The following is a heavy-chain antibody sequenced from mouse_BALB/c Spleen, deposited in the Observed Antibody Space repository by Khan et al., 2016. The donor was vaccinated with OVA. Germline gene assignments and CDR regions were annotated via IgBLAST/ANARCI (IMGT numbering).Heavy chain of an antibody. J-gene: IGHJ2*01. CDR2: ISYSGIT. V-gene: IGHV3-2*02. D-gene: IGHD1-2*01. Sequence: EVKLLESGPGLVKPSQSLSLTCTVTGYSITSGYGWNWIRQFPGNKLEWMGYISYSGITNYNPSLKSRISITRDTSKNQFFLQLNSVTTEDTATYYCARTARIKYWGQGTTLTVSS. CDR1: GYSITSGYG. CDR3: ARTARIKY.